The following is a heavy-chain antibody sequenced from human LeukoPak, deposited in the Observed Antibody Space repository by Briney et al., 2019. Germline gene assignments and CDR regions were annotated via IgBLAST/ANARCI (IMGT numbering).Heavy chain of an antibody. CDR1: GYSFSTYW. Sequence: GESLKISCRGSGYSFSTYWIGWVRQMSGKGLEWMGIIYPADSDTRYSPSFQGQVTISADKSISTAYLQWRSLKASGTAMYYCARASTGTDAGFDYWGQGTLVTVSS. J-gene: IGHJ4*02. CDR2: IYPADSDT. CDR3: ARASTGTDAGFDY. D-gene: IGHD1-1*01. V-gene: IGHV5-51*01.